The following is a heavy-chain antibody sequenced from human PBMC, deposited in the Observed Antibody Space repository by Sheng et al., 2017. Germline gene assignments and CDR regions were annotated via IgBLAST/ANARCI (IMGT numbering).Heavy chain of an antibody. CDR2: IIPIFGTA. CDR1: GGTFSSYA. Sequence: VQLVQSGAEVKKPGSSVKVSCKASGGTFSSYAISWVRQAPGQGLEWMGGIIPIFGTANYAQKFQGRVTITADESTSTAYMELSSLRSEDTAVYYCARGSGRQQLVLQRRSAFDIWGQGTMVTVSS. CDR3: ARGSGRQQLVLQRRSAFDI. J-gene: IGHJ3*02. D-gene: IGHD6-13*01. V-gene: IGHV1-69*01.